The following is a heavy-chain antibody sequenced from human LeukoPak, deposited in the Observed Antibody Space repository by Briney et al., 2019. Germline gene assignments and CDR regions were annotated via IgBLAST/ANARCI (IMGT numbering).Heavy chain of an antibody. D-gene: IGHD4-17*01. Sequence: SETLSLTCTVSGGSISSYYWSWIRQPPGKGLEWIGYIYYSGSTNYNPSLKSRVTIPVDTSKNRFSLKLSSVTAADTAVYYCARYGDNDAFDIWGQGTMVTVSS. CDR2: IYYSGST. V-gene: IGHV4-59*01. CDR1: GGSISSYY. J-gene: IGHJ3*02. CDR3: ARYGDNDAFDI.